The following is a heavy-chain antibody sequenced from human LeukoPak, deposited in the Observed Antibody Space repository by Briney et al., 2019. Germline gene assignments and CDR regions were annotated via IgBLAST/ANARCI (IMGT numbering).Heavy chain of an antibody. V-gene: IGHV4-59*08. CDR2: IYYSGST. Sequence: SETLSLTCTVSGGSISSYYWSWLRQPPGKGLEWIGYIYYSGSTNYNPSLNSRVTISVDTSKNQFSLKLSSVTAADTAVYYCARTYSSGWVYFDYWGQGTLVTVSS. J-gene: IGHJ4*02. CDR3: ARTYSSGWVYFDY. D-gene: IGHD6-19*01. CDR1: GGSISSYY.